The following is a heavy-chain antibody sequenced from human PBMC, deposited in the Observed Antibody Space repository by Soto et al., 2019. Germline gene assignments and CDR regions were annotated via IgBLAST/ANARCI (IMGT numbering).Heavy chain of an antibody. J-gene: IGHJ6*02. CDR2: ISSSGSTI. CDR3: ARDSSIRMDV. Sequence: PGGSLRLSCAASGFTFSSYEMNWVRQAPGKGLEWVSYISSSGSTIYHADSVKGRFTISRDNAKNSLYLQMNSLRAEDTAVYYCARDSSIRMDVWGQGTTVTVSS. CDR1: GFTFSSYE. V-gene: IGHV3-48*03. D-gene: IGHD3-3*02.